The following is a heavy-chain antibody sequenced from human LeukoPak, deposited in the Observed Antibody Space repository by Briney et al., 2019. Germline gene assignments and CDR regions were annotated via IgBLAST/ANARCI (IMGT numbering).Heavy chain of an antibody. D-gene: IGHD6-13*01. Sequence: ASVTVSCKASGYTFTSYYMHWVRQAPGQGLEWMGWINPNSGGTNYAQKFQGRVTMTRDTSISTAYMELSRLRSDDTAVYYCARVGAIAAAGTFDYWGQGTLVTVSS. J-gene: IGHJ4*02. V-gene: IGHV1-2*02. CDR2: INPNSGGT. CDR1: GYTFTSYY. CDR3: ARVGAIAAAGTFDY.